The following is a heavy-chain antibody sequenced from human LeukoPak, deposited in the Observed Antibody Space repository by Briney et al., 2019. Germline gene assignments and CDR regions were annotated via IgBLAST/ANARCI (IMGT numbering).Heavy chain of an antibody. CDR3: ARVQSRIAAAGTRWFDP. CDR2: MNPNSGNT. Sequence: ASVKVSCKASGYTFTSYDINWVRQATGQGLEWMGWMNPNSGNTGYAQKFQGRVTMTRNTSISTAYMELSSLRSEDTAMYYCARVQSRIAAAGTRWFDPWGQGTLVTVSS. CDR1: GYTFTSYD. J-gene: IGHJ5*02. V-gene: IGHV1-8*01. D-gene: IGHD6-13*01.